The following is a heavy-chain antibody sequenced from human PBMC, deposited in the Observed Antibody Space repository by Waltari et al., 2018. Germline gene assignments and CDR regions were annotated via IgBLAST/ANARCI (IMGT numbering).Heavy chain of an antibody. V-gene: IGHV4-61*09. CDR3: ATKRESSASGFDY. J-gene: IGHJ4*02. CDR1: GGSISSGSYY. D-gene: IGHD6-19*01. CDR2: IFTSGTT. Sequence: QVQLQESGPGLVKPSQTLSLTCTVSGGSISSGSYYWNWIRQPAGKGLEWIGYIFTSGTTNYNPSLKSRVTISVDTSKNQFSLKLSSVTAADTAVYYCATKRESSASGFDYWGQGTLVTVSS.